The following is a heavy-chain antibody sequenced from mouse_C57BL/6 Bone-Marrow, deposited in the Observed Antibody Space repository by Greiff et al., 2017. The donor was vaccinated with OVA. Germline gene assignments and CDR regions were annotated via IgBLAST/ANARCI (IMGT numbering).Heavy chain of an antibody. Sequence: QVQLQQPGAELVMPGASVKLSCKASGYTFTSYWMHWVKQRPGQGLEWIGEIDPSDSYTNYNQKFKGKSTLTVDKSSSTAYMQLSRLPSEDSAVYYCAREDYNGSSFYYAMDYWGQGTSVTVSS. D-gene: IGHD1-1*01. CDR2: IDPSDSYT. V-gene: IGHV1-69*01. J-gene: IGHJ4*01. CDR1: GYTFTSYW. CDR3: AREDYNGSSFYYAMDY.